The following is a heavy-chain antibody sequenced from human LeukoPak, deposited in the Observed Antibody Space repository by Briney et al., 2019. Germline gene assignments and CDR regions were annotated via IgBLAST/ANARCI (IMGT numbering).Heavy chain of an antibody. Sequence: GGSLRLSCAASGFTFSSYGMHWVRQAPGKGLEWVAVISYDGSNKYYADSVKGRFTISRDNSKNTLYLQMNSLRAEDTAVYYCARDSTWVLRYFDWLLPFDYWGQGTLVTVSS. J-gene: IGHJ4*02. D-gene: IGHD3-9*01. CDR2: ISYDGSNK. V-gene: IGHV3-30*03. CDR1: GFTFSSYG. CDR3: ARDSTWVLRYFDWLLPFDY.